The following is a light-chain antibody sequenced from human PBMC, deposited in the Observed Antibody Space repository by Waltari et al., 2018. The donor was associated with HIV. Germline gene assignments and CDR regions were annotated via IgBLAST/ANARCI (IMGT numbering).Light chain of an antibody. J-gene: IGKJ4*01. CDR2: AVS. Sequence: DIVLTQTPLSLSVTPGQPASISCKSSQSLLHIDGQTYLYWYLQKPGQTPQALIYAVSNRFFGVSDRFSGSGSGTDFTLKISRVEAEDVGVYYCMQTIQFPLTFGGGTKVEIK. V-gene: IGKV2D-29*01. CDR3: MQTIQFPLT. CDR1: QSLLHIDGQTY.